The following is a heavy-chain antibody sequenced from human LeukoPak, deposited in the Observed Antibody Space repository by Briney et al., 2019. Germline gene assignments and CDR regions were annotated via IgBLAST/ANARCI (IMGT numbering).Heavy chain of an antibody. D-gene: IGHD2-2*02. CDR2: IKQDGSEK. CDR1: GFTFSDYY. J-gene: IGHJ6*04. CDR3: ASPGVVVVPAAIPVPQDV. Sequence: GGSLRLSCAASGFTFSDYYMSWVRQAPGKGLEWVANIKQDGSEKYYVDSVKGRFTISRDNAKNSLYLQMNSLRAEDTAVYYCASPGVVVVPAAIPVPQDVWGKGTTVTVSS. V-gene: IGHV3-7*01.